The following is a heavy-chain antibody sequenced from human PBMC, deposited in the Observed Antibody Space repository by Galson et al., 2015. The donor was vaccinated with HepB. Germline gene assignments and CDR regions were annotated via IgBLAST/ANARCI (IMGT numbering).Heavy chain of an antibody. J-gene: IGHJ6*03. CDR3: ASNVLRFLEPQRKYYYYYYMDV. Sequence: QSGAEVKKPGASVKVSCKASGGTFSSYAISWVRQAPGQGLEWMGGIIPIFGTANYAQKFQGRVTITADESTSTAYMELSSLRSEDTAVYYCASNVLRFLEPQRKYYYYYYMDVWGKGTTVTVSS. CDR1: GGTFSSYA. CDR2: IIPIFGTA. V-gene: IGHV1-69*13. D-gene: IGHD3-3*01.